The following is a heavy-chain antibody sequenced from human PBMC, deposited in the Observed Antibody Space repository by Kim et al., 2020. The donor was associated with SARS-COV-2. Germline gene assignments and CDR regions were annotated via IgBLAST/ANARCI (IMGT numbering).Heavy chain of an antibody. CDR1: GFTFDDYA. J-gene: IGHJ6*02. CDR2: ISWNSGSI. V-gene: IGHV3-9*01. D-gene: IGHD3-10*01. CDR3: AKGPEVTMVRGGSYYGMDV. Sequence: GGSLRLSCAASGFTFDDYAMHWVRQAPGKGLEWVSGISWNSGSIGYADSVKGRFTISRDNAKNSLYLQMNSLRAEDTALYYCAKGPEVTMVRGGSYYGMDVWGQGTTVTVSS.